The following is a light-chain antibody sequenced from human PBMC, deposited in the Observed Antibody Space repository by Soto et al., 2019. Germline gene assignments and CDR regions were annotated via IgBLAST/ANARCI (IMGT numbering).Light chain of an antibody. CDR2: DAS. V-gene: IGKV3-11*01. CDR3: QQRSNWPLT. Sequence: EIVLTQSPATLSLSPGERATLSCRASQSVSYYLAWYQQIPGQAPRLLIYDASNRATGIPARFSGSGSGKDFTITISSLEPEDFAVYYCQQRSNWPLTFGGGTKVEIK. J-gene: IGKJ4*01. CDR1: QSVSYY.